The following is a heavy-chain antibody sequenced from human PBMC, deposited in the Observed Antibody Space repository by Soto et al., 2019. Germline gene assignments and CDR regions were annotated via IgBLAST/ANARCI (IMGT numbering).Heavy chain of an antibody. CDR2: IKQDGSEK. D-gene: IGHD3-3*01. J-gene: IGHJ6*02. CDR3: ARGESDFWSGYRYYYGMDV. Sequence: GGSLRLSCAASGFTFSSYWMSWVRQAPGKGLEWVANIKQDGSEKYYVDSVKGRFTISRDNAKNSLYLQMNSLRAEDTAVYYCARGESDFWSGYRYYYGMDVWGQGTTVTVSS. V-gene: IGHV3-7*03. CDR1: GFTFSSYW.